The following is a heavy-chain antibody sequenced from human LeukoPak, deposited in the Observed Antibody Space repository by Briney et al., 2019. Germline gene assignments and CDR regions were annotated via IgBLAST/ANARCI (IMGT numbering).Heavy chain of an antibody. V-gene: IGHV3-48*02. J-gene: IGHJ4*02. CDR2: ISGSSSTI. D-gene: IGHD4-17*01. Sequence: GGSLRLSCAASGFTFSSYAMNWVRQASGKGLEWVSYISGSSSTIYYADSVRGRFTISRDSAKNSLYLQMNSLRDEDTAVYYCARDGYGDYTFDYWGRGTLVTVSS. CDR1: GFTFSSYA. CDR3: ARDGYGDYTFDY.